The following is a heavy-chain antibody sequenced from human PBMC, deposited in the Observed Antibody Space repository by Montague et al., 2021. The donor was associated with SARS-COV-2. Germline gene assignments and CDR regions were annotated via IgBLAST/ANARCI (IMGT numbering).Heavy chain of an antibody. CDR3: ARLYGSSFDY. J-gene: IGHJ4*02. V-gene: IGHV4-39*01. CDR1: GGSVSRISSH. D-gene: IGHD4-17*01. CDR2: FYYAGGT. Sequence: SETLSLTCTVSGGSVSRISSHWGWLRQAPGKGLEYIGSFYYAGGTQYNPSLKSRVTISVDTSNDQFSLKMNSVTAADTAVYFCARLYGSSFDYWGQGTLVTVSS.